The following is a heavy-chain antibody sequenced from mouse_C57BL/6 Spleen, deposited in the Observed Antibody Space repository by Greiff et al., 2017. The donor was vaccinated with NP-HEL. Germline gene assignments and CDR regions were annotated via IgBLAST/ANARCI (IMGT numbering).Heavy chain of an antibody. CDR3: LRGKLELWFAY. Sequence: EVKLVESGGGLVQPKGSLKLSCAASGFTFNTYAMHWVRQAPGQGLEWVARIRSKSSNYASYYAVSVKDRFTISRDDAQSLLYLHMNNLKAEDAAFYYDLRGKLELWFAYWGKGTLVSFST. CDR1: GFTFNTYA. D-gene: IGHD4-1*01. CDR2: IRSKSSNYAS. V-gene: IGHV10-3*01. J-gene: IGHJ3*01.